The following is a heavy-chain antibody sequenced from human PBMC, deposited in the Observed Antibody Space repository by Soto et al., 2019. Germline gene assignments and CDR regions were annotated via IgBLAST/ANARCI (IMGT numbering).Heavy chain of an antibody. CDR1: GGSISSGDYY. Sequence: QVQLQESGPGLVKPSQTLSLTCTVSGGSISSGDYYWSWIRQPPGKGLEWIGYIYYSGSTYYNPSLKSRVTISVDTSKNQFSLKLSSVTAADTAVYYCATSIQDYDFWTGYLPLNYWGQGTLVTVSS. V-gene: IGHV4-30-4*01. D-gene: IGHD3-3*01. CDR2: IYYSGST. CDR3: ATSIQDYDFWTGYLPLNY. J-gene: IGHJ4*02.